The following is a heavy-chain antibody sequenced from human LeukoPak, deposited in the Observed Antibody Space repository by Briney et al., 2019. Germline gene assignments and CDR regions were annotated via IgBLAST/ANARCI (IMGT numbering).Heavy chain of an antibody. CDR2: IDSSSSTI. CDR3: ARGGGAFCGDDCRRTFDY. V-gene: IGHV3-48*04. J-gene: IGHJ4*02. CDR1: GFIFSDYN. Sequence: PGGSLRLSCEASGFIFSDYNMNWVRQAPGKGLEWLSFIDSSSSTIYYADSVKGRFAISRDNAKNSLFLQMDSLRAEDTAVYYCARGGGAFCGDDCRRTFDYWGQGTLVTVSS. D-gene: IGHD2-21*02.